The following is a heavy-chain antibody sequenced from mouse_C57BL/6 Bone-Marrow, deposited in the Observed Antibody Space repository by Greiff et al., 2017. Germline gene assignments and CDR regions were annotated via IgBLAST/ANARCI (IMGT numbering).Heavy chain of an antibody. D-gene: IGHD2-3*01. CDR1: GYTFTSYW. CDR2: ILPGSGST. Sequence: QVQLQQPGAELVKPGASVKLSCKASGYTFTSYWMHWVKQRPGQGLEWIGEILPGSGSTNYNEKFKGKATFTADTSSNTAYMQLSSLTTEDSAIYYCARGGYYDGYYAAWFAYWGQGTLVTVSA. CDR3: ARGGYYDGYYAAWFAY. J-gene: IGHJ3*01. V-gene: IGHV1-9*01.